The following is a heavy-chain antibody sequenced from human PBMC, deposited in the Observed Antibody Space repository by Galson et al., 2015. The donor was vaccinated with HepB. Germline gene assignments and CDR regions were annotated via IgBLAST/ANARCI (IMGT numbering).Heavy chain of an antibody. CDR2: IWYDGSNK. V-gene: IGHV3-33*08. CDR3: ARELRSSSWYGHNWFDP. CDR1: GFTFSSYG. J-gene: IGHJ5*02. Sequence: SLRLSCAASGFTFSSYGMHWVRQAPGKGLEWVAVIWYDGSNKYYADSVKGRFTISRDNSKNTLYLQMNSLRAEDTAVYYCARELRSSSWYGHNWFDPWGQGTLVTVSS. D-gene: IGHD6-13*01.